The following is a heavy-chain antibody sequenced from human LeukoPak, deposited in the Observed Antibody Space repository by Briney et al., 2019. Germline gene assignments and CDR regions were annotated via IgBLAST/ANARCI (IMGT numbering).Heavy chain of an antibody. CDR3: ARGGGYCSSTSCYQDWFDP. CDR2: IYYSWST. V-gene: IGHV4-59*01. Sequence: SETLSLTCTVSGGSISSYYWSWIRQPPGKGLEWIGYIYYSWSTNYNPSLKSRVTISVDTSKNQFSLKLSSVTAADTAVYYCARGGGYCSSTSCYQDWFDPWGQGTLVTVSS. J-gene: IGHJ5*02. D-gene: IGHD2-2*01. CDR1: GGSISSYY.